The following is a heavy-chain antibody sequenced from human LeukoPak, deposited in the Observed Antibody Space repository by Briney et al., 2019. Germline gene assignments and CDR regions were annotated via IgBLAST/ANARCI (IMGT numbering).Heavy chain of an antibody. Sequence: GGSLRLSCAASGFTFSGSAMHWVRQASGKGLEWVGRIRSKANSYATAYAASVKGRFTISRDDSKNTAYLQMNSLKPEDTAVYYCTTSFYGDYPKDAFDIWGQGTMVTVSS. CDR3: TTSFYGDYPKDAFDI. CDR1: GFTFSGSA. V-gene: IGHV3-73*01. J-gene: IGHJ3*02. CDR2: IRSKANSYAT. D-gene: IGHD4-17*01.